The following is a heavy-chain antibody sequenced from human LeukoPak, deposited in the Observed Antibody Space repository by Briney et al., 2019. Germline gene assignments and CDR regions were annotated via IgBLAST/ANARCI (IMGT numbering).Heavy chain of an antibody. CDR1: GFTFSSCA. J-gene: IGHJ4*02. CDR2: ISGSGGST. V-gene: IGHV3-23*01. D-gene: IGHD3-22*01. Sequence: GGSLRLSCAASGFTFSSCAMSWVRQAPGKGLEWVSAISGSGGSTYYADSVKGRFTISRDNSRNTLYLQMNSLRAEDTAVYYCAKALYYYDSSGYYYLFDYWGQGTLVTVSS. CDR3: AKALYYYDSSGYYYLFDY.